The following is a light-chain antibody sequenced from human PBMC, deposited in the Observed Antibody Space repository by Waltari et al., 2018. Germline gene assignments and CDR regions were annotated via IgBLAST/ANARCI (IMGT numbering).Light chain of an antibody. V-gene: IGKV1-39*01. CDR3: QQSYSTPRT. CDR2: AAS. CDR1: QSSSSY. Sequence: IQITHSPSSLSASVGASVTIPCPASQSSSSYLNWYQQKPGKAPKLLIYAASSLQSGVPSRFSGSGSGTDFTLTISSLQPEDFATYYCQQSYSTPRTFGQGTKVEIK. J-gene: IGKJ1*01.